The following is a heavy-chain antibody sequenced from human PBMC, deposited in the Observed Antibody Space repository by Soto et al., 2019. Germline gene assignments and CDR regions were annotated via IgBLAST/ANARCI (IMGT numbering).Heavy chain of an antibody. V-gene: IGHV1-69*12. CDR1: GGTFSSYA. CDR2: IIPIFGTA. D-gene: IGHD7-27*01. Sequence: QVQLVQSGAEVKKPGSSVKVSCKASGGTFSSYAISWVRQAPGQGLEWMGGIIPIFGTANYAQKFQGRVTITADESTSTAYMELSSLRSEDTAVYYCARDLASNTGVGDWYVDLWGRGTLVTVSS. J-gene: IGHJ2*01. CDR3: ARDLASNTGVGDWYVDL.